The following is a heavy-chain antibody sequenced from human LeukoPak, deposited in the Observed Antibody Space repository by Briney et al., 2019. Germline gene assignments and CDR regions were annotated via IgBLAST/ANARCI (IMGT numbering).Heavy chain of an antibody. D-gene: IGHD6-19*01. CDR1: GGSINNYY. Sequence: PSETLSLTCTVSGGSINNYYWSWIRQPPGRALEWVGYIYYTGSTNYNPSLESRVTISVDTSKNQFSLKLSSVTAADTAVYYCARGGWYPESFQHWGQGALVTVSS. V-gene: IGHV4-59*01. CDR3: ARGGWYPESFQH. CDR2: IYYTGST. J-gene: IGHJ1*01.